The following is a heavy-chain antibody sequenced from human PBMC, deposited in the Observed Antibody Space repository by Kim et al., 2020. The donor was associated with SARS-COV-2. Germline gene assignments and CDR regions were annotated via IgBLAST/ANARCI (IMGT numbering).Heavy chain of an antibody. Sequence: GGSLRLSCTASGFTFGDYAMSWVRQAPGKGLEWVGFIRSKAYGGTTEYAASVKGRFTISRDDSKSIAYLQMNSLKTEDTAVYYCTRDDRYYDFWSGPIANYYYGMDVWGQGTTVTVSS. J-gene: IGHJ6*02. D-gene: IGHD3-3*01. V-gene: IGHV3-49*04. CDR3: TRDDRYYDFWSGPIANYYYGMDV. CDR1: GFTFGDYA. CDR2: IRSKAYGGTT.